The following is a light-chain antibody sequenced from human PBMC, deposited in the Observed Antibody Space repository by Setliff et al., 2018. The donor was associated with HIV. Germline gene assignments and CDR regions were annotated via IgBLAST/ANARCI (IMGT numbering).Light chain of an antibody. CDR3: SSFTISTTWV. J-gene: IGLJ3*02. CDR1: SSDIAAYNL. CDR2: DVS. Sequence: QSALTQPASVSGSPGQSITISCSGTSSDIAAYNLVSWYQQHPGKAPKLMISDVSSRPSGVSNRFSGSKSGSTASLTISGLQPGDEADYYCSSFTISTTWVFGGGTKVTVL. V-gene: IGLV2-14*03.